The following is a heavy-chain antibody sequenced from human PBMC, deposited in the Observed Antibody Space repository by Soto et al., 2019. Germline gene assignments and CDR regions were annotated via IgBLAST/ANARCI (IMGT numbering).Heavy chain of an antibody. Sequence: SVKVSCKASGGTFSSYAISWVRQAPGQGLEWMGGIIPIFGTANYAQKFQGRVTITADKSTSTAYMELSSLRSEDTAVYYCATRSGSYYRDAFDIWGQGTTVTVSS. CDR3: ATRSGSYYRDAFDI. CDR2: IIPIFGTA. J-gene: IGHJ3*02. D-gene: IGHD1-26*01. V-gene: IGHV1-69*06. CDR1: GGTFSSYA.